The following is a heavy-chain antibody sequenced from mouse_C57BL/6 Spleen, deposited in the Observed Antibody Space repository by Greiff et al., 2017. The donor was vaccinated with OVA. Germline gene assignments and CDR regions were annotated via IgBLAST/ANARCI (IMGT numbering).Heavy chain of an antibody. CDR1: GFSLSTFGLG. D-gene: IGHD3-3*01. Sequence: QVTLKVSGPGILQPSQTLSLTCSFSGFSLSTFGLGVGWIRQPSGKGLEWLAHIWWDDDTYNTPALKSRLTISKDTSTNQVFLKIANVDTADTATYYCARGGRDYFDYWGQGTTLTVSS. CDR3: ARGGRDYFDY. V-gene: IGHV8-8*01. J-gene: IGHJ2*01. CDR2: IWWDDDT.